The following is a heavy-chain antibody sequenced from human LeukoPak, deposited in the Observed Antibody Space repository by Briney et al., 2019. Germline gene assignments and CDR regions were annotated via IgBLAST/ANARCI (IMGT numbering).Heavy chain of an antibody. D-gene: IGHD3-10*01. Sequence: ASVKVSCKASGYTFTGYYMHWVRQAPGQGLEWMGWINPNSGGTNYAQKFQDRVSMTRDTSTSTAYMQLRRLRSEDMAVYYCARFNRFGEFYYFDYWGQGTLVTVSS. CDR1: GYTFTGYY. CDR2: INPNSGGT. CDR3: ARFNRFGEFYYFDY. J-gene: IGHJ4*02. V-gene: IGHV1-2*02.